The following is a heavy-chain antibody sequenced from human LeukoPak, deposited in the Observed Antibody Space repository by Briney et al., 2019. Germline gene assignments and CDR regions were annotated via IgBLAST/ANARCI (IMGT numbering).Heavy chain of an antibody. D-gene: IGHD2-2*03. CDR2: INPNSGGT. J-gene: IGHJ6*03. Sequence: ASVKVSCKASGYTFTSYAMNWVRQAPGQGLEWMGWINPNSGGTNYAQKFQGRVTMTRDTSISTAYMELSRLRSDDTAVYYCARLNGDCSSTSCYVNYYYYYMDVWGKGTTVTVSS. CDR1: GYTFTSYA. CDR3: ARLNGDCSSTSCYVNYYYYYMDV. V-gene: IGHV1-2*02.